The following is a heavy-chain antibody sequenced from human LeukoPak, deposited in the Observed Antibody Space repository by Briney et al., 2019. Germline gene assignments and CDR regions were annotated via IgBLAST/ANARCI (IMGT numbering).Heavy chain of an antibody. Sequence: PSETLSLTCTVSGYSISSGYYWGWIRQPPGKGLEWIGTIFHSGKTYYNPSLKSRLTISVDTSKNQFSLKLNSVNAADTAVYYCARDTTRLGTTHAFDIWGQGTMVTVSS. J-gene: IGHJ3*02. CDR2: IFHSGKT. CDR1: GYSISSGYY. CDR3: ARDTTRLGTTHAFDI. D-gene: IGHD1-26*01. V-gene: IGHV4-38-2*02.